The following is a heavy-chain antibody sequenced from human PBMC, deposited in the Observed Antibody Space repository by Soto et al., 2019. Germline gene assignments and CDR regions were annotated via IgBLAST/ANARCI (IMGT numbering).Heavy chain of an antibody. Sequence: QVQLQESGPGLVKPSETLSLTCTVSSGSISSYYWSWIRQPPGKGLEWIGYIYYSGSTNYNPSLKSRVTISVDTSKNQFSLKLSSVTAADTAVYYCARDEYCSGGSCYVYWGQGTLVTVSS. CDR1: SGSISSYY. D-gene: IGHD2-15*01. J-gene: IGHJ4*02. V-gene: IGHV4-59*01. CDR2: IYYSGST. CDR3: ARDEYCSGGSCYVY.